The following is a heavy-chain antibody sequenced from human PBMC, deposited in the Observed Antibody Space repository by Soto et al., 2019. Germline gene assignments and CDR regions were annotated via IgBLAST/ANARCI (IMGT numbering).Heavy chain of an antibody. Sequence: DVQLVESGGGLVKPGGSLRLSCRTSGFTFSKAWMRWVRQAPGKGLEWVGRMRSNADGGTVEYAAPVKGRFIISRDDSTNTLYLEMNSLDSEDTGVYYGTDAGVRGVVMSGMDVWGQGTAVTVSS. CDR2: MRSNADGGTV. J-gene: IGHJ6*02. CDR1: GFTFSKAW. CDR3: TDAGVRGVVMSGMDV. D-gene: IGHD3-10*01. V-gene: IGHV3-15*01.